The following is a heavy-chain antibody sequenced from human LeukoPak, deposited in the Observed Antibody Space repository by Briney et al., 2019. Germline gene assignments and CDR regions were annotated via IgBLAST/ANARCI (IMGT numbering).Heavy chain of an antibody. CDR2: ISGSGGST. J-gene: IGHJ4*02. V-gene: IGHV3-23*01. CDR1: GFTFSSYS. Sequence: PGGSLRLSCAASGFTFSSYSMNWVRQAPGKGLEWVSAISGSGGSTYYADSVKGRFTISRDNSKNTLYLQMNSLGAEDTAVYYCAKVQLAAGPTDYWGQGTLVTVSS. CDR3: AKVQLAAGPTDY. D-gene: IGHD6-13*01.